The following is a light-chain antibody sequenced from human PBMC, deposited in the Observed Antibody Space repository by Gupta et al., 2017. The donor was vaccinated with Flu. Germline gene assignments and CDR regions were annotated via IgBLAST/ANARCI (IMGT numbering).Light chain of an antibody. CDR3: GTWDSSRRLVV. CDR2: ENN. V-gene: IGLV1-51*02. Sequence: QSVLTQPPSVSAAPGQKVTISCSGSSSNIGNNNVYWYQQLPETAPKLLISENNKRPSGIPDRFSGSKSGTSATLGITGLQTGDEADYYCGTWDSSRRLVVFGGGTKLTVL. J-gene: IGLJ2*01. CDR1: SSNIGNNN.